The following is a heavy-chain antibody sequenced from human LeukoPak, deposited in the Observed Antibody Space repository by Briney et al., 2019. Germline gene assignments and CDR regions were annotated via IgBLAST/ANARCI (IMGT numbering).Heavy chain of an antibody. CDR1: GYTFTSYY. D-gene: IGHD3-22*01. V-gene: IGHV1-46*01. Sequence: ASVKVSCKASGYTFTSYYVHWVRQAPGQGLEWTGIINPSDGSTSYAQKFQGRVTMTRDTSTSTVYMELSSLRSEDTAVYYCARDKNYYDSSGYYGDFDYWGQGTLVTVSS. CDR2: INPSDGST. CDR3: ARDKNYYDSSGYYGDFDY. J-gene: IGHJ4*02.